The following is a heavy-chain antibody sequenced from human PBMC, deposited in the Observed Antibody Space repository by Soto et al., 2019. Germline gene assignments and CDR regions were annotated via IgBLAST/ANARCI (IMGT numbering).Heavy chain of an antibody. D-gene: IGHD2-2*01. V-gene: IGHV3-15*01. Sequence: EVQLVESGGGLVKPGGSLRLSCAASGFTFSNAWMSWVRQAPGKGLAWVGRIKSKTDGGTTDYAAPVKGRFTISRDDSKNTLYLQMNSLKTEDTAVYYCTTDTGRYCSSTSCYRGNYWGQGTLVTVSS. CDR1: GFTFSNAW. CDR3: TTDTGRYCSSTSCYRGNY. J-gene: IGHJ4*02. CDR2: IKSKTDGGTT.